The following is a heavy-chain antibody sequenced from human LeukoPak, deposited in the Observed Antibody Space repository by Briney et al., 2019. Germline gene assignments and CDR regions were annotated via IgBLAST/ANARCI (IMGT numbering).Heavy chain of an antibody. Sequence: SETLSLTCAVSGYSISSGYYWGWIRQPPGKGLEWIGSIYHSGSTYYNPSLKSRVTISVDTSKNQFSLKLSSVTAADTAVYYCARDRVSRSGYFDYWGQGTLVTVSS. CDR1: GYSISSGYY. V-gene: IGHV4-38-2*02. CDR3: ARDRVSRSGYFDY. D-gene: IGHD3-10*01. CDR2: IYHSGST. J-gene: IGHJ4*02.